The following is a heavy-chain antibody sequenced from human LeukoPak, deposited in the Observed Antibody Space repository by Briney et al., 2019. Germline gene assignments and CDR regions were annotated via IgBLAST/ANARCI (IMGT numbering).Heavy chain of an antibody. D-gene: IGHD1-1*01. CDR1: GFTFSDAW. Sequence: PGGSLRLSCAASGFTFSDAWMSWVRQAPGKGLEWVASIRWDDERHHVDSVTGRFSVSRDNAKNSLYLQMNSLRAEDTAVYFCSGITTNGYFEYWGQGALVTVSS. V-gene: IGHV3-7*01. J-gene: IGHJ4*02. CDR3: SGITTNGYFEY. CDR2: IRWDDER.